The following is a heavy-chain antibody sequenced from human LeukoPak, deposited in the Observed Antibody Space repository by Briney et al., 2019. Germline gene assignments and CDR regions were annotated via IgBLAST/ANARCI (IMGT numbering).Heavy chain of an antibody. CDR2: ISVSVGST. CDR3: AKDGYSSGWYVPADYYYYGMDV. J-gene: IGHJ6*02. CDR1: GFTFSYYA. V-gene: IGHV3-23*01. D-gene: IGHD6-19*01. Sequence: GGSLRLSCAASGFTFSYYAMYWVRQAPGKGLEWVSAISVSVGSTFYADSVKGRFTISRDNSKNTLYLQTNSLRAEDTAVYYCAKDGYSSGWYVPADYYYYGMDVWGQGTTVTVSS.